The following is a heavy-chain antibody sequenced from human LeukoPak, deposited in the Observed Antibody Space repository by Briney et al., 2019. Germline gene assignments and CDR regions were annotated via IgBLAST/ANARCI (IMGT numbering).Heavy chain of an antibody. J-gene: IGHJ1*01. CDR3: ARAEANSDWPWRHFQY. Sequence: ASVKVSCKASGYTFTSYHLHWVRQAPGQGLEWMGIINPSGGSPNYAQKFEGRVTMTIDTSTSTVYMDLRSLRFDDTAVYYCARAEANSDWPWRHFQYWGQGTLVTVSS. D-gene: IGHD6-19*01. CDR1: GYTFTSYH. CDR2: INPSGGSP. V-gene: IGHV1-46*01.